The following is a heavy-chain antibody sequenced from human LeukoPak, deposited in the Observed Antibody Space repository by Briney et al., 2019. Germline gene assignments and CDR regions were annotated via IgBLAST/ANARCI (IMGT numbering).Heavy chain of an antibody. CDR2: INHSGST. CDR3: ARGQIAAAGSDY. CDR1: GGSFSGYY. Sequence: SETLSLTCAVYGGSFSGYYWSWIRQPPGKGLEWIGEINHSGSTNYNPSLKSRVTISVDTSKNQFSLKLSSVTAADTAVYYCARGQIAAAGSDYRGQGTLVTVSS. D-gene: IGHD6-13*01. V-gene: IGHV4-34*01. J-gene: IGHJ4*02.